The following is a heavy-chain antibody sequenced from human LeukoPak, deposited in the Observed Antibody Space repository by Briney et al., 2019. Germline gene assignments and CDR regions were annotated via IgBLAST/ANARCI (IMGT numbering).Heavy chain of an antibody. CDR2: IIPIFGTA. Sequence: SVKVSCKASGGTFSSYAISWVRQAPGQGLEWMGGIIPIFGTANYAQKFQGRVTITADESTSTAYMELSGLRSEDTAVYYCATDFGYFDWLLTDSWGQGTLVTVSS. CDR1: GGTFSSYA. J-gene: IGHJ4*02. V-gene: IGHV1-69*13. CDR3: ATDFGYFDWLLTDS. D-gene: IGHD3-9*01.